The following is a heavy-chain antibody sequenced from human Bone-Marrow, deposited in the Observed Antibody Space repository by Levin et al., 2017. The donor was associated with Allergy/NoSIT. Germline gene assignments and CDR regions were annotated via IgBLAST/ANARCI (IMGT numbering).Heavy chain of an antibody. J-gene: IGHJ4*02. V-gene: IGHV3-15*01. CDR2: IKSKNNGETI. CDR3: STDQIYISGGHYYFDN. D-gene: IGHD6-19*01. CDR1: GFSFSNAW. Sequence: SCAASGFSFSNAWMSWVRQAPGKGLEWVGRIKSKNNGETIDYAAPVKDRFIISRHDSENTLYLQMNSLKTEDTAVYYCSTDQIYISGGHYYFDNWGQGTLVTVSS.